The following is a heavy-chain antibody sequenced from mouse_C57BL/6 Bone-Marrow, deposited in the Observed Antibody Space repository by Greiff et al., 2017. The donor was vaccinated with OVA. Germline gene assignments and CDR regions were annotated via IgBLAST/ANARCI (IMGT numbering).Heavy chain of an antibody. CDR3: ARGATVVASPSYYAMDY. Sequence: VQLQQPGAELVKPGASVKLSCKASGYTFTSYWMHWVKQRPGRGLEWIGRIDPNSGGTKYNEKFKSKATLTVDKPSSTAYMQLSSLTSEDSAVYYCARGATVVASPSYYAMDYWGQGTSVTVSS. CDR2: IDPNSGGT. V-gene: IGHV1-72*01. D-gene: IGHD1-1*01. J-gene: IGHJ4*01. CDR1: GYTFTSYW.